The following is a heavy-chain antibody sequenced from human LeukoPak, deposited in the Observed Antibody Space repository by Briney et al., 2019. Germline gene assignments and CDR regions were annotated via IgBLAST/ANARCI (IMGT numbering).Heavy chain of an antibody. CDR3: ARGGAARLHFQN. D-gene: IGHD6-6*01. Sequence: SQTLSLTCAISGDSVSSNSATWNWIRQSPSRGLEWLGRTYYRSKWYNDYAVSVKSRITINPDTSKNQFSLNLNSVTAADTAVYYCARGGAARLHFQNWGQGTLVTVSS. CDR2: TYYRSKWYN. V-gene: IGHV6-1*01. J-gene: IGHJ1*01. CDR1: GDSVSSNSAT.